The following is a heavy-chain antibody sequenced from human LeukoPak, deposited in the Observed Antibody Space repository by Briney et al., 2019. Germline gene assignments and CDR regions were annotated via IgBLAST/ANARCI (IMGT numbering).Heavy chain of an antibody. V-gene: IGHV4-34*01. Sequence: SETLSLTCTVSGGSISSYYWSWIRQPPGKGLEWIGEINHSGSTNYNLSLKSRVTISVDTSKNQFSLKLSSVTAADTAVYYCARASRIVVDGFRNNWFDPWGQGTLVTVSS. J-gene: IGHJ5*02. CDR3: ARASRIVVDGFRNNWFDP. CDR2: INHSGST. CDR1: GGSISSYY. D-gene: IGHD3-22*01.